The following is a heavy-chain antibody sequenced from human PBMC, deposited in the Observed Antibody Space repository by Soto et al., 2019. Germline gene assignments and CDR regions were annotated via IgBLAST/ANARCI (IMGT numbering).Heavy chain of an antibody. CDR2: IYHSGST. V-gene: IGHV4-4*02. CDR1: GGSISSRNW. Sequence: PSATLSLTCAVSGGSISSRNWWSWVRPPPGKGLEWIGEIYHSGSTNYNPSLKSRVTISVDKSKNQFSLKLSSVTAADTAVYYCASKFGELLADAFDIWGQGTMVTVSS. CDR3: ASKFGELLADAFDI. D-gene: IGHD3-10*01. J-gene: IGHJ3*02.